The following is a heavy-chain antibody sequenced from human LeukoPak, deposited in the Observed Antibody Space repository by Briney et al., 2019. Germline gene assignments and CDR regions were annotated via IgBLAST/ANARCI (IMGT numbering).Heavy chain of an antibody. CDR2: IKQDGSEK. D-gene: IGHD1-14*01. Sequence: GGSLRLSCAASGFTFSSYWMSWVRQAPGKGLEWVANIKQDGSEKYYVDSVKGRFTISRDNAKNSVYLQMNSLRAEDTAVYFWARDGRAWYYWGQGTLVTVSS. CDR3: ARDGRAWYY. CDR1: GFTFSSYW. J-gene: IGHJ4*02. V-gene: IGHV3-7*01.